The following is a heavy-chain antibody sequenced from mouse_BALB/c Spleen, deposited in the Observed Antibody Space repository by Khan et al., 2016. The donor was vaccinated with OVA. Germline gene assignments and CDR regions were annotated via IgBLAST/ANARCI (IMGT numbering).Heavy chain of an antibody. V-gene: IGHV5-12-1*01. CDR3: TRSHYYGSSYYFDY. CDR1: GFAFSSYD. Sequence: EVELVESGGGLVKPGGSLKLSCAASGFAFSSYDMSWVRQTPEKRLEWVAFISIGGGTTYYPDTVKGRFTISRDTAKNTLYLQMNSLKSEDTAMYYCTRSHYYGSSYYFDYWGQGTTRTVSS. D-gene: IGHD1-1*01. J-gene: IGHJ2*01. CDR2: ISIGGGTT.